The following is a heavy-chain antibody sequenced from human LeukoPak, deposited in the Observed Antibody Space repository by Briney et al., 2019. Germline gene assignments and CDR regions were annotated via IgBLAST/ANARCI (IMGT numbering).Heavy chain of an antibody. D-gene: IGHD7-27*01. V-gene: IGHV3-30*03. CDR1: GFSFSDYG. CDR3: AGAQLGGVDY. CDR2: ISYDGSEK. Sequence: GGSLRLSCAASGFSFSDYGMHWVRQAPGKGLEWVAVISYDGSEKYYADSVKGRFSISRDNSKNTLYLQMNSLRAEDTAVYYCAGAQLGGVDYWGQGTLVTVSS. J-gene: IGHJ4*02.